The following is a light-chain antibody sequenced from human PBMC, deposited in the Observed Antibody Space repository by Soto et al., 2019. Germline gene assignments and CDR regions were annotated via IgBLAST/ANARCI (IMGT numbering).Light chain of an antibody. V-gene: IGLV1-51*01. CDR2: DDN. Sequence: QSVLTQPPSVSAAPGQKVTTSCSGSSSNIGGNSVSWYQQLPGTAPKLLIYDDNKRPSGIPDRFSGSKSGTSATLGITGFQTGGEADYYCGSWDSSLSAYVFGTGTRSPP. CDR3: GSWDSSLSAYV. CDR1: SSNIGGNS. J-gene: IGLJ1*01.